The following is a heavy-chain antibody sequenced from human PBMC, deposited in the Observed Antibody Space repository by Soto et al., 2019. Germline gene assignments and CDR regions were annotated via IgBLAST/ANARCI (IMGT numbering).Heavy chain of an antibody. V-gene: IGHV1-69*12. CDR1: GGTFSSYA. CDR2: IIPIFGTA. Sequence: QVQLVQSGAEVKKPGSSVKVSCKASGGTFSSYAISWVRQAPGQGLEWMGGIIPIFGTANYAQKFQGRVTITADESTSTAYMELSSLRSEDTAVYYCARELIKGVITMVRGVTFDYWGQGTLVTVSS. D-gene: IGHD3-10*01. CDR3: ARELIKGVITMVRGVTFDY. J-gene: IGHJ4*02.